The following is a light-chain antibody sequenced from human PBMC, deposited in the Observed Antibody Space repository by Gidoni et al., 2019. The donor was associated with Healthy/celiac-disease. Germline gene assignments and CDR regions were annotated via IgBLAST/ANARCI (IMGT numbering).Light chain of an antibody. CDR1: QSISSY. V-gene: IGKV1-39*01. Sequence: DLQMTQSPSSLSASVGDRVTITCRASQSISSYLNWYQQKPGRDTKSMIYAASSLQSGGPSRISGSGSGTDFTLTISSRQPEDCATYYCQQSYSTFSLTFGGGTKVEIK. CDR3: QQSYSTFSLT. J-gene: IGKJ4*01. CDR2: AAS.